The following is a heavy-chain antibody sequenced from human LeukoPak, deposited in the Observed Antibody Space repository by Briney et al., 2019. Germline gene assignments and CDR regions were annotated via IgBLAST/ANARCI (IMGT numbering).Heavy chain of an antibody. CDR3: ARGGGLDV. Sequence: GGSLRLSCAASGFTFSSYWKNWARQAPGKGLEWVASINHNGNVSYYVDSVKGRFTISRDNAKNSLYLQMSNLRAEDTAVYFCARGGGLDVWGQGATVTVSS. V-gene: IGHV3-7*03. CDR1: GFTFSSYW. CDR2: INHNGNVS. J-gene: IGHJ6*02. D-gene: IGHD3-16*01.